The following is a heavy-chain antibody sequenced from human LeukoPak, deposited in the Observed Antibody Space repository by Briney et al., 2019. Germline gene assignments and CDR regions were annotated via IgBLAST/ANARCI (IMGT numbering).Heavy chain of an antibody. J-gene: IGHJ4*02. V-gene: IGHV3-30*18. CDR1: GFTFSNYG. Sequence: GGSLRLSCATSGFTFSNYGMHWVRQAPGKGLEWVAVISYDGSNKYYADSVKGRFTISRDNSKNTLYLQMNSLRPEDAAVYYCANLPLWGQGTLVTVSS. CDR3: ANLPL. CDR2: ISYDGSNK.